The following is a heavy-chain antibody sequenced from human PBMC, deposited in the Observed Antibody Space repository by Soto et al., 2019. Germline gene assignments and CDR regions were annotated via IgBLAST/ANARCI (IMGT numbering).Heavy chain of an antibody. Sequence: QITLKESGPTVVKPTQTLTLTCTLSGFSLSSSGVGVGWIRQPPGKALEWLALIFWDDDKRFSPSLKSRLTITKDTSENQVVLTMTNVDPVDTATYYCTHGNRYFQHWGQGTLVTVSS. J-gene: IGHJ1*01. V-gene: IGHV2-5*02. CDR1: GFSLSSSGVG. CDR3: THGNRYFQH. CDR2: IFWDDDK.